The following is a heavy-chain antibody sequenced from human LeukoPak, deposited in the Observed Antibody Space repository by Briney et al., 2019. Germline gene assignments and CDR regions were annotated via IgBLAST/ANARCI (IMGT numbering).Heavy chain of an antibody. CDR1: GFTFSSYA. CDR2: ISGSGGST. CDR3: AKGRLGLLWFGELPLGDY. Sequence: PGGSLRLSRAASGFTFSSYAMSWVRQAPGKGLEWVSAISGSGGSTYYADSVKGRFTISRDNSKNTLYLQMNSLRAEDTAVYYCAKGRLGLLWFGELPLGDYWGQGTLVTVSS. V-gene: IGHV3-23*01. D-gene: IGHD3-10*01. J-gene: IGHJ4*02.